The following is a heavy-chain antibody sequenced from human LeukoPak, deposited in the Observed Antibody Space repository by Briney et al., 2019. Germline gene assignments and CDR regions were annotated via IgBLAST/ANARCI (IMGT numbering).Heavy chain of an antibody. J-gene: IGHJ4*02. CDR1: GFTFSSYS. Sequence: KSGGSLRPSCAASGFTFSSYSMTWVRQAPGKGLEWVSSISSSGSYIYYADSVKGRFTISRDNAKNSLYLQMNSLRAEDTAVYYCARSSEGYWGQGTLVTVSS. CDR3: ARSSEGY. D-gene: IGHD1-26*01. CDR2: ISSSGSYI. V-gene: IGHV3-21*01.